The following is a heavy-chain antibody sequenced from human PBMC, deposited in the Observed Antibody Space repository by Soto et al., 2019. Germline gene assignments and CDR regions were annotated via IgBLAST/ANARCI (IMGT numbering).Heavy chain of an antibody. Sequence: TVSLTCAVSGGSISSGGYSWSWIRQPPGKGLEWIGYIYHSGSTYYNPSLKSRVTISVDRSKNQFSLKLSSVTAADTAVYYCARAGITMIVADAFDIWGQGTMVTVSS. D-gene: IGHD3-22*01. J-gene: IGHJ3*02. CDR1: GGSISSGGYS. CDR2: IYHSGST. V-gene: IGHV4-30-2*01. CDR3: ARAGITMIVADAFDI.